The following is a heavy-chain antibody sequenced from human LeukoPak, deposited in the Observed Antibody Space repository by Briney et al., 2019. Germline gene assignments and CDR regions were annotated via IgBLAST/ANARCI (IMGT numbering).Heavy chain of an antibody. CDR2: INHSGST. V-gene: IGHV4-34*01. Sequence: SETLSLTCAAYGGSFSGYYWSWIRQPPGKGLEWIGEINHSGSTNYNPSLKSRVTISVDTSKNQFSLKLSSVTAADTAVYYCARALIVVVVAATRGFDPWGQGTLVTVSS. CDR1: GGSFSGYY. CDR3: ARALIVVVVAATRGFDP. D-gene: IGHD2-15*01. J-gene: IGHJ5*02.